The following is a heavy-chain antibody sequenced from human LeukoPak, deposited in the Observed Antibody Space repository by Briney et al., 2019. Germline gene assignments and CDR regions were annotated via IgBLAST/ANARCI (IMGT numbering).Heavy chain of an antibody. Sequence: GGSLRLSCAVSGFTFRTCAMSWVRQVPGKGLVWVSRINPDGSTTSYADSVKGRFTISRDNAENTLYLQMNSLRADDTAVYHCVSHVYGGSPFDIWGQGTMVTVSS. D-gene: IGHD4-23*01. CDR1: GFTFRTCA. J-gene: IGHJ3*02. V-gene: IGHV3-74*01. CDR2: INPDGSTT. CDR3: VSHVYGGSPFDI.